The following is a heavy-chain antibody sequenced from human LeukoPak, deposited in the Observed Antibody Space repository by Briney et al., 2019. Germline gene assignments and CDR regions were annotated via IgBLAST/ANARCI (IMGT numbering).Heavy chain of an antibody. V-gene: IGHV4-59*08. CDR1: GGSISGYY. J-gene: IGHJ6*02. CDR3: ARHFNQRLVRGYYYGMDV. D-gene: IGHD3-10*01. Sequence: SETLSLTCTVSGGSISGYYWSWIRQPPGKGLEWIGYIYYNGNTNYNPSLKSRVTMSVDTSTNHFSLKLNSVTAADTAVYYCARHFNQRLVRGYYYGMDVWGHGTTVTVSS. CDR2: IYYNGNT.